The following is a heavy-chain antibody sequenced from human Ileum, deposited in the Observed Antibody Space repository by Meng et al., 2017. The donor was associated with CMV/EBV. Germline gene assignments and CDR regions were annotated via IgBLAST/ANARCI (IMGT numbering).Heavy chain of an antibody. Sequence: QVQLVQSGSELKKPGASVKISCKASGYHFNTYAMNWVRQAPGQGLEWMGWINTNAGNPTYAQGFTGRFVFSLDTFVSTAYLQINSLRAEDTAVYYCTRGAGEHTAKFDYWGQGTLVTVSS. CDR1: GYHFNTYA. J-gene: IGHJ4*02. CDR2: INTNAGNP. D-gene: IGHD5-18*01. V-gene: IGHV7-4-1*02. CDR3: TRGAGEHTAKFDY.